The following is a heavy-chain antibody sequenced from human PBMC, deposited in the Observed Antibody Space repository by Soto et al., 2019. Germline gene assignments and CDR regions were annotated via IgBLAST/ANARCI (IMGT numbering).Heavy chain of an antibody. CDR2: IYYSGST. D-gene: IGHD4-17*01. CDR1: GGSISSAGYY. J-gene: IGHJ3*02. CDR3: ARGVQPMIQDYGAFDI. V-gene: IGHV4-31*03. Sequence: LSLTCTVSGGSISSAGYYWSWIRHHPWKGLECIGYIYYSGSTYYNPSLKSRVTISVDTSKNQFSLKLSSVTAADTAVYYCARGVQPMIQDYGAFDIWGQGTMVTVSS.